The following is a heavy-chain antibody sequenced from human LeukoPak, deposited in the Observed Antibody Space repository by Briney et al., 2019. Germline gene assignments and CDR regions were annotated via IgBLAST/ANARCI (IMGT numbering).Heavy chain of an antibody. J-gene: IGHJ4*02. CDR2: IYTSSSYI. CDR1: GFTFSSYR. V-gene: IGHV3-21*01. D-gene: IGHD2-21*02. CDR3: ARVECGGDCYSSFDY. Sequence: GGSLRLSCAASGFTFSSYRMHWVRQAPGKGVEWVSSIYTSSSYIYYADSVKGRFTISRDHSKNSLFLQMNSLRAEDTAVYYCARVECGGDCYSSFDYWGQGTLVTVSS.